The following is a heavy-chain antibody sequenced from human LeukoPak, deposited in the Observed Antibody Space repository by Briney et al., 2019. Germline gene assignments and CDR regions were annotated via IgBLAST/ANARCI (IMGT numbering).Heavy chain of an antibody. D-gene: IGHD2-15*01. J-gene: IGHJ4*02. CDR2: ISHSGDT. Sequence: PSETLSLTCAVYGGSFSGYYLTWIRQPPGKGLEWVGEISHSGDTNYSPSLKSRVTMSVDTSKNQFSLNLSSVTAADTAVYYCARGYCRGGRCYLSYWGQGTLVTVSS. CDR1: GGSFSGYY. CDR3: ARGYCRGGRCYLSY. V-gene: IGHV4-34*01.